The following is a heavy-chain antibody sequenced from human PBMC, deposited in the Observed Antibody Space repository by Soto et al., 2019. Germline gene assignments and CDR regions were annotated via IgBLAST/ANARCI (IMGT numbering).Heavy chain of an antibody. J-gene: IGHJ6*02. D-gene: IGHD2-15*01. CDR3: ASDGGRREVYYYGMDV. CDR2: IYYSGST. V-gene: IGHV4-30-4*01. CDR1: GGSISSGDYY. Sequence: QVQLQESGPGLVKPSQTLSLTCTVSGGSISSGDYYWSWIRQPPGKGLEGIGYIYYSGSTYYNPSLQSRVTISVHTSTNQFSLKLSSVTAADTAVYYCASDGGRREVYYYGMDVWGQGTTVTVSS.